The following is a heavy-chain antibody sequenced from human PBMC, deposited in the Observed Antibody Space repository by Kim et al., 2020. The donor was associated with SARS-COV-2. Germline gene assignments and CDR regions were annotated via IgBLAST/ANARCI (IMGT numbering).Heavy chain of an antibody. CDR1: GYTFTSFA. V-gene: IGHV1-18*04. J-gene: IGHJ6*01. Sequence: ASVKVSCKASGYTFTSFAISWVRQAPGQGLEWMGGIIPNIGNANYAQKLQGRVTITTDTSTSTAYMELSSLRSDDTAVYYCARVGCRIIGVYDRGYYYGM. CDR3: ARVGCRIIGVYDRGYYYGM. CDR2: IIPNIGNA. D-gene: IGHD3-3*02.